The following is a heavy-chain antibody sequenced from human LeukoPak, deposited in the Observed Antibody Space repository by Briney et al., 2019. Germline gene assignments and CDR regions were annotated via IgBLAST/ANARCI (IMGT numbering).Heavy chain of an antibody. J-gene: IGHJ6*03. CDR1: GFTFDDYG. CDR2: ISSSGSTI. Sequence: GGSLRLSCAASGFTFDDYGMSWVRQAPGKGLEWVSYISSSGSTIYYADSVKGRITISRDNAKNSLYLQMNSLRAEDTAVYYCARVALPCGADCYSYYYYMDVWGKGTTVTVSS. CDR3: ARVALPCGADCYSYYYYMDV. V-gene: IGHV3-11*04. D-gene: IGHD2-21*02.